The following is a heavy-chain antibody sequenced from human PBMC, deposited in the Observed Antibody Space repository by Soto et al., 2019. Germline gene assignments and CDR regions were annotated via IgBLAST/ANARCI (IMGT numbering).Heavy chain of an antibody. CDR3: AREGSYYYGAKTKNWFDP. J-gene: IGHJ5*02. V-gene: IGHV4-59*01. D-gene: IGHD1-26*01. CDR1: GGSISSYY. CDR2: IYYSGST. Sequence: SETLSLTCTVSGGSISSYYWSWIRQPPGKGLEWIGYIYYSGSTNYNPSLKSRVAISVGTSKNQFSLKLSSVTAADTAVYYCAREGSYYYGAKTKNWFDPWGQGTLVTVSS.